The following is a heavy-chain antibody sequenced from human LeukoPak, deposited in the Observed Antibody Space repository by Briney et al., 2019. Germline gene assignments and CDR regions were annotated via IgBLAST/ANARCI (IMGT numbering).Heavy chain of an antibody. J-gene: IGHJ4*02. CDR3: AKGNHYYDSSGFYDY. Sequence: GGSLRLSCAASGFTFSSYAMSWVRQAPGKGLEWVSTISGSGGTTYYADSVKGRFTISRDNSKSTLFLQMNSLRAEDTAVYYCAKGNHYYDSSGFYDYWGQGTLVTVSS. CDR1: GFTFSSYA. CDR2: ISGSGGTT. D-gene: IGHD3-22*01. V-gene: IGHV3-23*01.